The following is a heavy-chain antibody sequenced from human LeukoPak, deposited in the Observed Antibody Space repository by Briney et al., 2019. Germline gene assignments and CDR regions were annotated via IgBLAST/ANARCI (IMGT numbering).Heavy chain of an antibody. J-gene: IGHJ3*02. CDR3: ARDRGTVVTGAFDI. CDR1: GGSFSGYY. Sequence: SETLSLTCAVYGGSFSGYYWSWIRQPAGKGLEWIGRIYTSGSTNYNPSLKSRVTMSVDTSKNQFSLKLSSVTAADTAVYYCARDRGTVVTGAFDIWGQGTMVTVSS. CDR2: IYTSGST. D-gene: IGHD4-23*01. V-gene: IGHV4-4*07.